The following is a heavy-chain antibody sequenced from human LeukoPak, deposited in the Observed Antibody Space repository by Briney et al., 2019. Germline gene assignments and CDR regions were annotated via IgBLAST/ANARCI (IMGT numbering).Heavy chain of an antibody. Sequence: SVKVSCKASGGTFSSYAISWVRQAPGQGLEWMGGIIPIFGTANYAQKFQGRVTITADESTSTAYMELSSLRSEDTAVYYCARDGETYYYDSSGGPYYFDYWGQGTLVTVSS. D-gene: IGHD3-22*01. CDR1: GGTFSSYA. CDR2: IIPIFGTA. CDR3: ARDGETYYYDSSGGPYYFDY. V-gene: IGHV1-69*13. J-gene: IGHJ4*02.